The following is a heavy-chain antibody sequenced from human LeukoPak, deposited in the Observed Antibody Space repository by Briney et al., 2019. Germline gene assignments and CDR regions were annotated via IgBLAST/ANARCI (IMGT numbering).Heavy chain of an antibody. CDR1: GFTFDDYA. CDR2: ISWNSGSI. V-gene: IGHV3-9*01. CDR3: ARGRAYSYGNHYFDY. D-gene: IGHD5-18*01. Sequence: GGSLRLSCAASGFTFDDYAMHWVRQAPGRGLEWVSGISWNSGSIGYADSVKGRFTISRDNAKNSLYLQMNGLRGEDTAVYYCARGRAYSYGNHYFDYWGQGTLVTVSS. J-gene: IGHJ4*02.